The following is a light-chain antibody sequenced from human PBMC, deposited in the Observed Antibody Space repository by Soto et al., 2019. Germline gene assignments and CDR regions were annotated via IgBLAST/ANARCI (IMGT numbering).Light chain of an antibody. V-gene: IGLV2-8*01. CDR2: EVN. CDR1: SSDVGGYNY. J-gene: IGLJ2*01. CDR3: SSYAGGNNLGA. Sequence: QSALTQPPSASGSPGQSVTISCTGTSSDVGGYNYVSWYQQHPGKAPKLMIYEVNKRPSGVPDRFSGSKSGNTASLTVSGLQAEDEADYYCSSYAGGNNLGAFGGGTKLTVL.